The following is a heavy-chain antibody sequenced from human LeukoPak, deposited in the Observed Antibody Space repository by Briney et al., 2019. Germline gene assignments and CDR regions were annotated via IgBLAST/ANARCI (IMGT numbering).Heavy chain of an antibody. J-gene: IGHJ5*02. CDR1: GFTFSSYE. V-gene: IGHV3-48*03. CDR3: ARKVPNDSSGYYYRGQFDP. CDR2: ISSSGSTI. Sequence: GGSLRLSCAASGFTFSSYEMNWVRQAPGKGLEWVSYISSSGSTIYYADSVKGRFTISRDNAKNSLYLQMSSLRSEDTAVYYCARKVPNDSSGYYYRGQFDPWGQGTLVTVSS. D-gene: IGHD3-22*01.